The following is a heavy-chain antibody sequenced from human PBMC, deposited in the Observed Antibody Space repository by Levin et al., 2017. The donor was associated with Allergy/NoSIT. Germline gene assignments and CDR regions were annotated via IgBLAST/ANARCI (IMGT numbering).Heavy chain of an antibody. CDR1: GFTFSDYY. CDR2: ISSSGSTI. J-gene: IGHJ3*02. D-gene: IGHD5-18*01. CDR3: ARSPGYSYGVLGDAFDI. Sequence: GESLKISCAASGFTFSDYYMSWIRQAPGKGLEWVSYISSSGSTIYYADSVKGRFTISRDNAKNSLYLQMNSLRAEDTAVYYCARSPGYSYGVLGDAFDIWGQGTMVTVSS. V-gene: IGHV3-11*01.